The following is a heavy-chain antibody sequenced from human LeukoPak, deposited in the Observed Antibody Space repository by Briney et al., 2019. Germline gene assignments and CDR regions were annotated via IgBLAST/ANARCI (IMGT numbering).Heavy chain of an antibody. Sequence: GGSLRLSCAASGFTFSSYAMSWVRQAPGKGLEWVSAISGSGGSTYYADSVKGRFTISRDNSKNTLYLQMNSLRAEDTAVYYCAKGNYYDFWSGYYPFFDYWGQGTLVTVSS. J-gene: IGHJ4*02. CDR2: ISGSGGST. CDR3: AKGNYYDFWSGYYPFFDY. CDR1: GFTFSSYA. D-gene: IGHD3-3*01. V-gene: IGHV3-23*01.